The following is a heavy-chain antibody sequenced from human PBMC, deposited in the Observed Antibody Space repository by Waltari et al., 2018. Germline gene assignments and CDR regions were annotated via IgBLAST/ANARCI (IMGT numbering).Heavy chain of an antibody. D-gene: IGHD1-26*01. V-gene: IGHV1-69*12. CDR2: IIPIFGTA. J-gene: IGHJ5*02. Sequence: QVQLVQSGAEGKKPGSSVKVPCKASGGTFSSYAITRGRQAPGQGLEWMGGIIPIFGTANYAQKFQGRVTITADESTSTAYMELSSLRSEDTAVYYCARRREAFSFDPWGQGTLVTVSS. CDR3: ARRREAFSFDP. CDR1: GGTFSSYA.